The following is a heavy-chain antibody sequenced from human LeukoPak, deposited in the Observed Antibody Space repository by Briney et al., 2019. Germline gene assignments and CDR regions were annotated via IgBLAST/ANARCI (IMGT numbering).Heavy chain of an antibody. D-gene: IGHD6-13*01. CDR1: GDSSTRVRFC. J-gene: IGHJ4*02. V-gene: IGHV4-61*01. CDR2: IYYDWST. Sequence: SETLSLTCSVPGDSSTRVRFCWTWIRQPPGKGLEWIGYIYYDWSTNYNPSLKSRVSISVDTSKNQISLRMSSVTAPDTAVEYCAREEDRSSWLDFDSWGRGTLVTVSS. CDR3: AREEDRSSWLDFDS.